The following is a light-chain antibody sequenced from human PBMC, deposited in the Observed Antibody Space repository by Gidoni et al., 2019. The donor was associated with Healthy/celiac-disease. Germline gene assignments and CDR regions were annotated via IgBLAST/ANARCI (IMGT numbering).Light chain of an antibody. J-gene: IGKJ1*01. V-gene: IGKV3-20*01. CDR2: GAS. Sequence: LSLSPGERATLSCRASQSVSSSYLAWYQQKPGQAPRLLIYGASSRATGIPDRFSGSGSGTDFTLTISRLEPEDFAVYYCQQYGSSRTFGQGTKVEIK. CDR1: QSVSSSY. CDR3: QQYGSSRT.